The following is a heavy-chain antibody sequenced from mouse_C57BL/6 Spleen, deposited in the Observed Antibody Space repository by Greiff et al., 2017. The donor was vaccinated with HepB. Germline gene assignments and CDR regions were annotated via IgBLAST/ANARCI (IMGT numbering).Heavy chain of an antibody. D-gene: IGHD2-5*01. Sequence: EVKVVESGGGLVKPGGSLKLSCAASGFTFSSYAMSWVRQTPEKRLEWVATISDDGSYTYYPDNVKGRFTISRDNAKNNLYLQMSHLKSEDTAMYYCARDHYSNYGWFAYWGQGTLVTVSA. CDR3: ARDHYSNYGWFAY. CDR1: GFTFSSYA. V-gene: IGHV5-4*01. J-gene: IGHJ3*01. CDR2: ISDDGSYT.